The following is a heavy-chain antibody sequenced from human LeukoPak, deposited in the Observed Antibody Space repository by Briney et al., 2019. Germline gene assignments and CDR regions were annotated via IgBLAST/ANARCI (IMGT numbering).Heavy chain of an antibody. CDR1: GFTFSDYY. Sequence: PGGSLRLSCAASGFTFSDYYMSWIRQAPGKGLEWVSSISSSSSYIYYADSVKGRFTISRDNAKNSLYLQMNSLRTEDTAVYYCARGEDNWNYLWYYYYYMDVWGKGTTVTVSS. D-gene: IGHD1-7*01. V-gene: IGHV3-11*06. J-gene: IGHJ6*03. CDR2: ISSSSSYI. CDR3: ARGEDNWNYLWYYYYYMDV.